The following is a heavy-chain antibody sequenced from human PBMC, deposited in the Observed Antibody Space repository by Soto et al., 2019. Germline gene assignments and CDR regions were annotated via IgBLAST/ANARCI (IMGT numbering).Heavy chain of an antibody. D-gene: IGHD3-10*01. CDR1: GGSFSGYY. CDR2: INHSGST. CDR3: ARKVVWFGELRLDY. J-gene: IGHJ4*02. Sequence: PSETLSLTCAVYGGSFSGYYWSWIRQPPGKGLERIGEINHSGSTNYNPSLKSRVTISVDTSKNQFSLKLSSVTAADTAVYYCARKVVWFGELRLDYWGQGTLVTVS. V-gene: IGHV4-34*01.